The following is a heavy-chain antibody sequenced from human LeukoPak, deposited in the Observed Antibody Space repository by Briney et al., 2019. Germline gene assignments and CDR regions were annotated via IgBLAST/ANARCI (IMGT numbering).Heavy chain of an antibody. D-gene: IGHD3-10*01. CDR3: ARDRNVGWFGELSDLDY. CDR2: ITQDGSEK. CDR1: GFPFSSYW. Sequence: PGGSLRLSCAASGFPFSSYWMSWVRQAPGKGLEWVANITQDGSEKYYVVSVKGRFTISRDNAKNSLYLQMNSLRAEDTAVYYCARDRNVGWFGELSDLDYWGQGTLVTVSS. J-gene: IGHJ4*02. V-gene: IGHV3-7*01.